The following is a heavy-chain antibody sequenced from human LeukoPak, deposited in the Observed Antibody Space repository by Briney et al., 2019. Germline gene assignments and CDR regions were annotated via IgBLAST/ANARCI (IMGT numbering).Heavy chain of an antibody. D-gene: IGHD3-16*01. J-gene: IGHJ4*02. CDR2: IKYDGSET. Sequence: QPGGSLILSCAASGLTFSSYWMTWVRQAPGKGLEWVATIKYDGSETYYVDSVRGRFSISRDNAKNSLYLQMNSLRAEDTAVYYCARDSTLSNYWGQGTLVTVSS. CDR3: ARDSTLSNY. CDR1: GLTFSSYW. V-gene: IGHV3-7*04.